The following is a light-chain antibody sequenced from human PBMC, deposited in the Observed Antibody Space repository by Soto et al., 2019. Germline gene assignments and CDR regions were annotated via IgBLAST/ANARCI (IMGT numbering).Light chain of an antibody. V-gene: IGKV1-5*03. Sequence: DIQMTQSPSTLSASVGDRVSITCRASQGIGTSLAWYQQKPGKAPKLLIYKASSLESGVPSRFSGSGSGTEFTLTISSLQPDDFATYYCQQYNSYLYTFGQGTKLEIK. CDR3: QQYNSYLYT. J-gene: IGKJ2*01. CDR2: KAS. CDR1: QGIGTS.